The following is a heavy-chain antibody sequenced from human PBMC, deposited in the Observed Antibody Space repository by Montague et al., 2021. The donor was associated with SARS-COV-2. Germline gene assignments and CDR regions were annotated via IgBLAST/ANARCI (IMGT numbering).Heavy chain of an antibody. CDR1: GFSFSSGYY. Sequence: SETLSLTCSVSGFSFSSGYYWGWIRQTPGKGLEWIGSRYQNGATYYSPSLKRPVTILLDTSKNQFSLSLTSVTAADTAVYYCARSGVGIFDFSYFDSWGQGSLVIVSS. D-gene: IGHD3-3*01. CDR2: RYQNGAT. V-gene: IGHV4-38-2*02. J-gene: IGHJ4*02. CDR3: ARSGVGIFDFSYFDS.